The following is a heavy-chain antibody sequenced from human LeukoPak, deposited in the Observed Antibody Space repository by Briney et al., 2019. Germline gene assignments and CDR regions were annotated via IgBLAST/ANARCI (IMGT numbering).Heavy chain of an antibody. Sequence: PSETLSLTCTVSGGSISSYYWSWIRQPPGKGLEWIGYIYYSGSTYYNPSLKSRVTISVDTSKNQFSLKLSSVTAADTAVYYCALLLYDAFDIWGQGTMVTVSS. CDR3: ALLLYDAFDI. V-gene: IGHV4-59*08. CDR2: IYYSGST. CDR1: GGSISSYY. D-gene: IGHD2-21*02. J-gene: IGHJ3*02.